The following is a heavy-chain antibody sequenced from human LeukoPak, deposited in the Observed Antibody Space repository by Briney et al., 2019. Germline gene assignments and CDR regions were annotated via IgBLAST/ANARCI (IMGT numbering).Heavy chain of an antibody. Sequence: GGSLRLSCAASGFTFNTYAMNWVRQAPGKGLEWVSAISGGGETTYYADSVKGRFTISRDNSKITLFLLLNSLRAEDTAVYYCAKDVSYGYDLLTGYYLDYWGQGTLVTVSS. J-gene: IGHJ4*02. V-gene: IGHV3-23*01. CDR1: GFTFNTYA. CDR2: ISGGGETT. D-gene: IGHD3-9*01. CDR3: AKDVSYGYDLLTGYYLDY.